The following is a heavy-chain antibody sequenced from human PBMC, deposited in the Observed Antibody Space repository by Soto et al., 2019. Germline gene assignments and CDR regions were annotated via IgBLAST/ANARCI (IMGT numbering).Heavy chain of an antibody. J-gene: IGHJ3*02. CDR2: IYYSGST. CDR1: GGSISSGGYY. D-gene: IGHD6-13*01. V-gene: IGHV4-31*03. Sequence: SETLSLTCTVSGGSISSGGYYWSWIRQHPGKGLEWIGYIYYSGSTYYNPSLKSRVTISVDTSKNQFSLKLSSVTAADTAVYYCAREPRIAAVGGSFVNAFDIWGQGTMVTVSS. CDR3: AREPRIAAVGGSFVNAFDI.